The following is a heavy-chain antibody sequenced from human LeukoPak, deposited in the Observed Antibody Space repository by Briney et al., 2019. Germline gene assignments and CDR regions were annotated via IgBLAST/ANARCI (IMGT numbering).Heavy chain of an antibody. CDR1: GFTFSSYE. CDR2: ISSSGSTI. D-gene: IGHD3-3*01. CDR3: ARSARLMKGVVEVTALDD. Sequence: PGGSLRLSCSASGFTFSSYEMNWVRQAPGKGLEWVSYISSSGSTIHYADSVKGRFTIARDNAKNSVYLEMNSLRADDTAVYYCARSARLMKGVVEVTALDDWGQGTLVTVSS. J-gene: IGHJ4*02. V-gene: IGHV3-48*03.